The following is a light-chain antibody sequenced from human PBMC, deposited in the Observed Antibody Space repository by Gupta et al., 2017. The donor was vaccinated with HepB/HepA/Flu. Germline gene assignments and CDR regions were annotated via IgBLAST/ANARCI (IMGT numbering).Light chain of an antibody. CDR1: SSNSGNNY. J-gene: IGLJ3*02. CDR2: DNN. CDR3: GTWDSSLGGV. V-gene: IGLV1-51*01. Sequence: QSVLTPPPSVSAAPGQKVTISCSGSSSNSGNNYVSWYQQPPGTAPKLLIYDNNRRPAGIPDRFSGSKSGTSATLGITGHQTGDEADYYCGTWDSSLGGVFGGGTKLTV.